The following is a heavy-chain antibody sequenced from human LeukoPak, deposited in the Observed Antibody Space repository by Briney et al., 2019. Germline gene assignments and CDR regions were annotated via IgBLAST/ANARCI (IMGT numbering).Heavy chain of an antibody. CDR3: ARDRSVVVTAPFDY. CDR1: GYTFTGYY. V-gene: IGHV1-18*04. Sequence: ASVKVSRKASGYTFTGYYMHWVRQAPGQGLEWMGWISAYNGNTNYAQKLQGRVTMTTDTSTSTAYMELRSLRSDDTAVYYCARDRSVVVTAPFDYWGQGTLVTVSS. CDR2: ISAYNGNT. D-gene: IGHD2-21*02. J-gene: IGHJ4*02.